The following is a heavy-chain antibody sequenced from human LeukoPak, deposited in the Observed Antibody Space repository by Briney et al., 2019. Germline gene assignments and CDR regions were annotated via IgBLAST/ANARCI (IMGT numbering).Heavy chain of an antibody. CDR1: GFTFSGSW. J-gene: IGHJ4*02. CDR3: AAWTDRGYNF. CDR2: INPDGSQK. Sequence: PGGSLRLSCAASGFTFSGSWRNWVRQAPGKGLEWVANINPDGSQKRFVDSVMGRFTMSRDNAKNSLYLQMNSLRVEDTAVFYCAAWTDRGYNFWGQGTLVTVSS. V-gene: IGHV3-7*01. D-gene: IGHD5-24*01.